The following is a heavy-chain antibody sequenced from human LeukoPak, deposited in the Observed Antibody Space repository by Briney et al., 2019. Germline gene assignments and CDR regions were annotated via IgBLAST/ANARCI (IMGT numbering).Heavy chain of an antibody. CDR3: AKQGSVNYYYYMDV. D-gene: IGHD3-16*02. J-gene: IGHJ6*03. Sequence: GGSLRLSCAASGFTFSTYTMNWVRQAPGKGLEWVSAITSTSNYIYYADSVKGRFTISRDNSKNTLYLQMNSLRAEDTAVYYCAKQGSVNYYYYMDVWGKGTTVTVSS. V-gene: IGHV3-21*04. CDR1: GFTFSTYT. CDR2: ITSTSNYI.